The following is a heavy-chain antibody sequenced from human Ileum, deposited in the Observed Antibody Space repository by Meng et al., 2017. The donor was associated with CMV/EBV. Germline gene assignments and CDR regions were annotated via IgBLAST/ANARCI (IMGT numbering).Heavy chain of an antibody. CDR1: GGSFSGYY. CDR2: IKHGGNT. Sequence: CAVDGGSFSGYYWTWIRQPPGKGLEWIGEIKHGGNTKYNPSLKSRVTMSLDTSKNQVSLKLTSMTAADTALYYCARSYGSGSSRFDPWGQGTLVTVSS. CDR3: ARSYGSGSSRFDP. J-gene: IGHJ5*02. V-gene: IGHV4-34*01. D-gene: IGHD3-10*01.